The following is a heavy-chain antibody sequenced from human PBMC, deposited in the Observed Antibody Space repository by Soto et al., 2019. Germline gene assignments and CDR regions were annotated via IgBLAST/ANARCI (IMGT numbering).Heavy chain of an antibody. D-gene: IGHD4-17*01. CDR1: GFSFTNVW. J-gene: IGHJ4*02. Sequence: EVQLVESGGGLVQPGGSLRLSCAASGFSFTNVWMSWVRQAPGKGLEWVGRIKSKTDGGTTDYPAPVKGRFTISRDDSKTTLFLQMESLKTEDTAVYYCSFQESTTVTTFEFWGQGTLVTVSS. CDR2: IKSKTDGGTT. CDR3: SFQESTTVTTFEF. V-gene: IGHV3-15*01.